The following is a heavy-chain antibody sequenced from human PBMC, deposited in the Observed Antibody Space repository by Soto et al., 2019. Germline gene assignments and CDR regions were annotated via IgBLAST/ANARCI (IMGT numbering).Heavy chain of an antibody. V-gene: IGHV4-59*08. D-gene: IGHD4-17*01. CDR3: ARRYGDCFDY. CDR1: GGSISSYY. J-gene: IGHJ4*02. Sequence: PSETLSLSCTVSGGSISSYYWGWIRQPPGKGLEWIGYIYYSGSTNYNPSLKSRVTISVDTSKNQFSLKLSSVTAADTAVYYCARRYGDCFDYWGQGTLVTVSS. CDR2: IYYSGST.